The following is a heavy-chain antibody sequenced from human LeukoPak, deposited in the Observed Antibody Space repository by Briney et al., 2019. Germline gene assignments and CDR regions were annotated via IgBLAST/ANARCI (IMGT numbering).Heavy chain of an antibody. V-gene: IGHV1-69*04. CDR1: GGTFSSYA. CDR3: ARDRGYDSSGYYYSPLDY. CDR2: IIPIFGIA. D-gene: IGHD3-22*01. J-gene: IGHJ4*02. Sequence: GASVKVSCKASGGTFSSYAISWVRQAPGQGLEWMGRIIPIFGIANYAQKFQGRVTITADKSTSTAYMELSSLRSEDTAVYYCARDRGYDSSGYYYSPLDYWGQGTLVTVSS.